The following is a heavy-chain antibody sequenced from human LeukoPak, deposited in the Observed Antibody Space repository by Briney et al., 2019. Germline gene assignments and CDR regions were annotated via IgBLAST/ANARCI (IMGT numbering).Heavy chain of an antibody. Sequence: PSETLSLTCAVYGGSFSGYYWSWIRQPPGKGLEWIGEINHSGSTYYNPSLKSRVTISVDTSKNQFSLKLSSVTAADTAVYYCAIQDYDFWSGYYTVFDYWGQGTLVTVSS. D-gene: IGHD3-3*01. CDR3: AIQDYDFWSGYYTVFDY. CDR2: INHSGST. J-gene: IGHJ4*02. CDR1: GGSFSGYY. V-gene: IGHV4-34*01.